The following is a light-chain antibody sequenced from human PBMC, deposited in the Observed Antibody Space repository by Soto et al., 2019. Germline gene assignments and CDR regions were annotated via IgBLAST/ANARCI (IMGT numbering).Light chain of an antibody. CDR2: GAS. V-gene: IGKV3-15*01. J-gene: IGKJ1*01. CDR1: QSVSSD. Sequence: IVMPQCTATLSVSPGERATLSCRASQSVSSDLAWYHQKPGQAPRLLIYGASTRATGIPARFSGSGSGTEFTLTINSLQSEDFAVYYCQQYNNWPRTFGQGTKVDIK. CDR3: QQYNNWPRT.